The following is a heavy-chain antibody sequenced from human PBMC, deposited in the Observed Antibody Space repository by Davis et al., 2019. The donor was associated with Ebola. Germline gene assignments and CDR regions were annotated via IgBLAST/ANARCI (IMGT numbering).Heavy chain of an antibody. CDR1: GGTFSSYA. CDR2: IIPILGIA. V-gene: IGHV1-69*10. Sequence: SVKVSCKASGGTFSSYAISWVRQAPGQGLEWMGGIIPILGIANYAQKFQGRVTITADESTSTAYMELSSLRSEDTAVYYCASARSGYSSHPYGGTYYYYMDLWGKGTTVTVSS. J-gene: IGHJ6*03. D-gene: IGHD3-3*01. CDR3: ASARSGYSSHPYGGTYYYYMDL.